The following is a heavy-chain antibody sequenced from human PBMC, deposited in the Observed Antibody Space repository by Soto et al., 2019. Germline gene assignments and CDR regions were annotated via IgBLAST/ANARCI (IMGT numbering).Heavy chain of an antibody. Sequence: GASVKVSCKASGGTFSSYAISWVRQAPGQRLEWMGGIIPIFGTANYAQKFQGRVTITADESTSSAYMELSSLRSEDTAVYYCARGRRYYDSSGYYYFDYWGQGTLVTVSS. CDR3: ARGRRYYDSSGYYYFDY. J-gene: IGHJ4*02. D-gene: IGHD3-22*01. V-gene: IGHV1-69*13. CDR2: IIPIFGTA. CDR1: GGTFSSYA.